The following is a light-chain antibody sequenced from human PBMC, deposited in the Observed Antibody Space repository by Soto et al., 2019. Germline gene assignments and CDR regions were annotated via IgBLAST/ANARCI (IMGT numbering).Light chain of an antibody. CDR2: EVS. Sequence: QSALTQPPSASGSPGQSVTISCTGTSSDVGGYNYVSWYQQHPGKAPKLMIYEVSKRPPGVPDRFSGSKSGNTASLTVSGLQAEDEGDYYCSSYAGSNVVFGGGTKLTVL. CDR3: SSYAGSNVV. J-gene: IGLJ2*01. CDR1: SSDVGGYNY. V-gene: IGLV2-8*01.